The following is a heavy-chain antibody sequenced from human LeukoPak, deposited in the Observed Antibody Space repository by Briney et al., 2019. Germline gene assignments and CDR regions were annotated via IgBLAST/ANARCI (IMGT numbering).Heavy chain of an antibody. CDR2: IYYSGST. Sequence: PSETLSLTCTVSGGSISSSTFYWGWIRQPPGKGLEWIGTIYYSGSTFYNPSLKSRVTVSVDTSKNQFSLKLSSVTAADTAVYYCARHGRDSSGWIRPSRGWFNPWGQGTLVTVSS. D-gene: IGHD6-19*01. CDR3: ARHGRDSSGWIRPSRGWFNP. V-gene: IGHV4-39*01. J-gene: IGHJ5*02. CDR1: GGSISSSTFY.